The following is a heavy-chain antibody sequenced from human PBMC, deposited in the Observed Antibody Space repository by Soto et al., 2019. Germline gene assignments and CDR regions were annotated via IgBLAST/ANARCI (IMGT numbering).Heavy chain of an antibody. J-gene: IGHJ4*02. D-gene: IGHD2-15*01. Sequence: EVQLLESGGGLVQPGGSLRLSCAASGFTFCSYAMTWVRQAPGKGLEWVSGITGSGGNTYYADSVKGRFTISRDNSKNTLSLQMSSLRADDTAVYYCAQGCGRNCYVGGIWGQGTLVTVSS. CDR3: AQGCGRNCYVGGI. V-gene: IGHV3-23*01. CDR1: GFTFCSYA. CDR2: ITGSGGNT.